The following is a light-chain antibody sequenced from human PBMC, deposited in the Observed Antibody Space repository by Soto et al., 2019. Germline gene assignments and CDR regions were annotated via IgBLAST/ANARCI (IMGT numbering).Light chain of an antibody. Sequence: EIVMTQSPATLSVSPGERATLSCRASQSVSSNLAWYQQKPGQAPRLLIYGASTRATGIPARFSGSGSGTDFTFTFSSLQSEDFAVYYCQQYNNWWTFGKGTKV. CDR2: GAS. CDR1: QSVSSN. J-gene: IGKJ1*01. V-gene: IGKV3-15*01. CDR3: QQYNNWWT.